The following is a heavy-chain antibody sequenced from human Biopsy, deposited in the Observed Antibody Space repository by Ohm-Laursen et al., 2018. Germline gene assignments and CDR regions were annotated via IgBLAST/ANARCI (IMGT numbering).Heavy chain of an antibody. V-gene: IGHV1-2*02. CDR1: GFSFTGYY. CDR3: ALQSVAQMKNFDY. D-gene: IGHD6-19*01. J-gene: IGHJ4*02. CDR2: VSPKSGDT. Sequence: ASVTVSCKASGFSFTGYYIHWVRQAPGQGLEWLGWVSPKSGDTNYAHKFQGNITMTRDTSMSTAYMEMSRLRCDDTAVYYCALQSVAQMKNFDYWGQGTLVTVSS.